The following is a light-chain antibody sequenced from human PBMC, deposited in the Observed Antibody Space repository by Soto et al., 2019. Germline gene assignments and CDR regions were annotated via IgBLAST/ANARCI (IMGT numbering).Light chain of an antibody. CDR1: NGYSNYE. V-gene: IGLV9-49*01. Sequence: QSVLTQPPSASASLGASVTLTCTLSNGYSNYEVDWYQQRPGKGPRFVMRVGTGGIVGSKGDGIPDRFSILGSGLNRYLTIENIQEEDESDYHCGTDHGSGSDFVKVFGGGTKLTVL. CDR3: GTDHGSGSDFVKV. J-gene: IGLJ2*01. CDR2: VGTGGIVG.